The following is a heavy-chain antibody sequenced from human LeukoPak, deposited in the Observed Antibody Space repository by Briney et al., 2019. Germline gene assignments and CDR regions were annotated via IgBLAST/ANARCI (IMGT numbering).Heavy chain of an antibody. Sequence: DSVKVSCKASGYTFTDYYIHWVRQAPGHGLEWMAWMNPNSGGTSYAQKFQGRVTMTRDTSISTAYMELSRLRFDDTAVFYCAINKQGKSLDYWGQGTLVTVSS. CDR3: AINKQGKSLDY. CDR2: MNPNSGGT. V-gene: IGHV1-2*02. CDR1: GYTFTDYY. J-gene: IGHJ4*02.